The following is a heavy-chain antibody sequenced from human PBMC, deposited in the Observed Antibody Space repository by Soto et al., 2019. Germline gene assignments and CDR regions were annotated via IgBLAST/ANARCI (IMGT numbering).Heavy chain of an antibody. V-gene: IGHV3-64D*06. CDR2: ISSEGAST. Sequence: PGGSLRLSCSVSGFTFSSYAMHWVRQAPGKGLEYVASISSEGASTYYADSVKVRFIISRDNSKNTLYLQMSSLRAEDTAVYYCVKDRYVDYWGQGILVTVSS. CDR3: VKDRYVDY. J-gene: IGHJ4*02. CDR1: GFTFSSYA.